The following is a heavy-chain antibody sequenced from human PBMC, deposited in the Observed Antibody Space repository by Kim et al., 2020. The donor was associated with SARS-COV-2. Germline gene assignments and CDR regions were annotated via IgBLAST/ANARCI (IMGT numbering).Heavy chain of an antibody. CDR2: IYYSGST. CDR3: AREYIDYNHYYYGMDV. V-gene: IGHV4-31*03. J-gene: IGHJ6*02. CDR1: GGSISSGGYY. Sequence: SETLSLTCTVSGGSISSGGYYWSWIRQHPGKGLEWIGYIYYSGSTYYNPSLKSRVTISVDTSKNQFSLKLSSVTAADTAVYYCAREYIDYNHYYYGMDVWGQGTTVTVSS. D-gene: IGHD3-9*01.